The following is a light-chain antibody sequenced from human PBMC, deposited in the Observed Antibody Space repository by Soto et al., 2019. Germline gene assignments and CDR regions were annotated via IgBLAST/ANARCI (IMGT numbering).Light chain of an antibody. V-gene: IGKV3-20*01. J-gene: IGKJ3*01. CDR2: GAS. Sequence: EIVLTQSPGTLSLSPGERATLSCRASQSVSSSYLAWYQQKPGQAPRLLIYGASSRATGIPDRFSGSGSGTDFTLTISRLEPEDVAVYYCHQYYDRVPTFGPGTKVDFK. CDR3: HQYYDRVPT. CDR1: QSVSSSY.